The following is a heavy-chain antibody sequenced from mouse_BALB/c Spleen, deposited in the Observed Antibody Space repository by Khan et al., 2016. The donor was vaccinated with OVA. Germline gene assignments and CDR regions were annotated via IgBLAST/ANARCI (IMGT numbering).Heavy chain of an antibody. D-gene: IGHD1-1*01. J-gene: IGHJ2*01. V-gene: IGHV5-6-4*01. CDR2: ITSGGSYT. CDR3: TRDRNYYGSSFYFDY. Sequence: EVELVESGGGLVKPGGSLRLSCEASGFTFSSYSMSWVRQTPEKRLEWVATITSGGSYTYYPDSVQGRFTISRDNAKNTLYLQRSRLKSEDTAIYYCTRDRNYYGSSFYFDYWGQGTTLTVSS. CDR1: GFTFSSYS.